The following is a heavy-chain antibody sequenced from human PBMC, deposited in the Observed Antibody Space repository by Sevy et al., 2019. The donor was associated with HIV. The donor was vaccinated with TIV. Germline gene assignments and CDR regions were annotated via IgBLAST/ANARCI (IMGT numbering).Heavy chain of an antibody. Sequence: GGSLRLSCTASGFAFGNYWMTWVRQAPGKGLEWVANIKEDGREKNYVDSVKGRFTISRDNANNSLSLQMNSLRADDTAIYYCARGGAIRGRSDYWGQGILVTVSS. V-gene: IGHV3-7*04. CDR3: ARGGAIRGRSDY. CDR2: IKEDGREK. CDR1: GFAFGNYW. J-gene: IGHJ4*02. D-gene: IGHD3-16*01.